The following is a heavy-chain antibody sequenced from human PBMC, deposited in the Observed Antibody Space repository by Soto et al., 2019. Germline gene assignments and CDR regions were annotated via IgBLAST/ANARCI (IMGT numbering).Heavy chain of an antibody. CDR2: ISYDGSNK. J-gene: IGHJ4*02. Sequence: QVQLVESGGGVVQPGRSLRLSCAASGFTFSSYAMHWVRQAPGKGLEWVAVISYDGSNKYYADSVKGRFTISRDNSKTTLYLQMNSLRAEDTAVYYCARELPCGGDGYSAGAVFDYWGQGTLVTVSS. CDR3: ARELPCGGDGYSAGAVFDY. D-gene: IGHD2-21*02. V-gene: IGHV3-30-3*01. CDR1: GFTFSSYA.